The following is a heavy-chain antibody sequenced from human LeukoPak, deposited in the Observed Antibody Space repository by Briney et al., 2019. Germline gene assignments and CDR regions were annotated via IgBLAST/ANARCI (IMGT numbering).Heavy chain of an antibody. CDR3: AKEDSSGYYPTYFDY. CDR2: IRYDGSNK. V-gene: IGHV3-30*02. Sequence: GGSLRLSCAASGFTFSSYGMHWVRQAPGKGLEWVAFIRYDGSNKYYADSVKGRFTISRDNSKNTLYLQMNSLRAEDTAVYYCAKEDSSGYYPTYFDYWGQGTLVTASS. J-gene: IGHJ4*02. D-gene: IGHD3-22*01. CDR1: GFTFSSYG.